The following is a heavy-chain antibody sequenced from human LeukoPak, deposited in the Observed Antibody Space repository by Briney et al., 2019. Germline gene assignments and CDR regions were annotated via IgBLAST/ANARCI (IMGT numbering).Heavy chain of an antibody. D-gene: IGHD3-10*01. CDR1: GGSISSGGYY. CDR2: IYYSGST. V-gene: IGHV4-31*03. CDR3: ARVGLETRHYYGSGSSGSLFDI. Sequence: KPSQTLSLTCTVSGGSISSGGYYWSWIRQHPGKGLEWIGYIYYSGSTYYSPSLKSRVTISVDTSKNQFSLKLSSVTAADTAVYYCARVGLETRHYYGSGSSGSLFDIWGQGTMVTVSS. J-gene: IGHJ3*02.